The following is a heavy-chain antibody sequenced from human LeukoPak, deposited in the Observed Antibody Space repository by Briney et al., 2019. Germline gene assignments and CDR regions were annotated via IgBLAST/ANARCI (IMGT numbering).Heavy chain of an antibody. CDR2: ITPMFGTT. CDR3: ARETNPRGYSGYDYFDS. D-gene: IGHD5-12*01. Sequence: ASVKVSCKASRGTFSSYAFGWVRQAPGQGLEWMGGITPMFGTTNYAQRFQGRVTITADKSTSTAYMELSSLRSEDTAVYFCARETNPRGYSGYDYFDSWGQGTLVTVSS. J-gene: IGHJ4*02. V-gene: IGHV1-69*06. CDR1: RGTFSSYA.